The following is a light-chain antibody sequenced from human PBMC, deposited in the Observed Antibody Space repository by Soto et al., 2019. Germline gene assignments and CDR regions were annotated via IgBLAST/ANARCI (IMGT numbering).Light chain of an antibody. Sequence: DIQMTQSPSSLSASVGDRVTITCRASQGISNYLAWYQQKPGKVPKLLIYAASTLQAGVPSRFSGSGSGTDFTLTISSLQPEDVATYYCQKYNGAQWTCGQGTKVEIE. CDR3: QKYNGAQWT. V-gene: IGKV1-27*01. CDR2: AAS. CDR1: QGISNY. J-gene: IGKJ1*01.